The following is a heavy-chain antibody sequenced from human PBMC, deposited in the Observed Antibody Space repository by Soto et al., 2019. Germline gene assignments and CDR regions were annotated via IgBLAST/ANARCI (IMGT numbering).Heavy chain of an antibody. CDR1: GFTFGSYA. D-gene: IGHD3-3*01. Sequence: GGSLRLSCAASGFTFGSYAMSWVRQAPGKGLEWVSAISGSGGSTYYADSVKGRFTISRDNSKNTLYLQMNSLRAEDTAVYYCAKDRRIRLLQSLLANDCFDHWGQGTLVTVS. CDR2: ISGSGGST. J-gene: IGHJ4*02. CDR3: AKDRRIRLLQSLLANDCFDH. V-gene: IGHV3-23*01.